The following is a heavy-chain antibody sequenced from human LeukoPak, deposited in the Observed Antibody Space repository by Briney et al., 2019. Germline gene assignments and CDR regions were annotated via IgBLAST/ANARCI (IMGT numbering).Heavy chain of an antibody. CDR1: GGSISSYY. Sequence: SETLSLTCTVSGGSISSYYWSWIRQPAGKGLEWIGRIYTSGSTNYNPSLKSRVTMSVDTSKNQFSLKLSSVTAADTAVYFCARSPHIWFAERGWFDPWGQGTPVTVSS. D-gene: IGHD3-10*01. J-gene: IGHJ5*02. CDR2: IYTSGST. V-gene: IGHV4-4*07. CDR3: ARSPHIWFAERGWFDP.